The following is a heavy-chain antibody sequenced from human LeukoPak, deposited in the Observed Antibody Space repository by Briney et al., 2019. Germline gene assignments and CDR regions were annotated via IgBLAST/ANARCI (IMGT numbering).Heavy chain of an antibody. CDR1: GYTFTSYY. J-gene: IGHJ4*02. V-gene: IGHV1-46*01. CDR2: INPSGGST. Sequence: ASVKVSCKASGYTFTSYYMHWVRQAPGQGLEWMGIINPSGGSTSYAQKFQGRVTMTRDTSTSTAYMELSSLRSEDTAVYYCARAANFDWLLYWGQGTLVTVSS. CDR3: ARAANFDWLLY. D-gene: IGHD3-9*01.